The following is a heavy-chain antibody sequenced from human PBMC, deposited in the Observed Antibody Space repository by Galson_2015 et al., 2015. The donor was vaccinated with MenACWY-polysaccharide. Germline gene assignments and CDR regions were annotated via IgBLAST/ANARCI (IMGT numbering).Heavy chain of an antibody. D-gene: IGHD6-13*01. CDR3: ASPPGNWYLIDY. J-gene: IGHJ4*02. CDR2: IKQDGSEK. Sequence: SLRLSCAASGFTFSTYWMSWVRQAPGKRLEWVANIKQDGSEKYYVDSVKGRFTISRDNAKNSLYLQLNSLRAEDTAVYYCASPPGNWYLIDYWGQGTLVTVSS. V-gene: IGHV3-7*01. CDR1: GFTFSTYW.